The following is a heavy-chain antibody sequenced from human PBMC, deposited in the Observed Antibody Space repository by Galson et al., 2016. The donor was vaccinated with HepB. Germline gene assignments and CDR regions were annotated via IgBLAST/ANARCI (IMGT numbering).Heavy chain of an antibody. J-gene: IGHJ4*02. Sequence: SLRLSCAASGFSFSNYGMHWVRQAPGKGLEWVAVIWFDGSMRYYADSVRGRFTISRDNSKNTLYLQMNSLRVEDTALYFCARGKPDDYGDMDGWGQGTLVTVSS. CDR1: GFSFSNYG. CDR2: IWFDGSMR. V-gene: IGHV3-33*01. CDR3: ARGKPDDYGDMDG. D-gene: IGHD4-17*01.